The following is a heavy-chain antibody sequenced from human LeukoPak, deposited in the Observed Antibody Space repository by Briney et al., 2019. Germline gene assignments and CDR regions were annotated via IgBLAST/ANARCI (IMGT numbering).Heavy chain of an antibody. CDR2: ISSSSSYI. J-gene: IGHJ4*02. Sequence: GGSLRLSCAASGFTFSSYSMNWVRQAPGRGLEWVSSISSSSSYIYYADSVKGRFTISRDNAKNSLYLQMNSLRAEDTAVYYCARGKAAAGRRFDYWGQGALVTVSS. D-gene: IGHD6-13*01. CDR1: GFTFSSYS. CDR3: ARGKAAAGRRFDY. V-gene: IGHV3-21*01.